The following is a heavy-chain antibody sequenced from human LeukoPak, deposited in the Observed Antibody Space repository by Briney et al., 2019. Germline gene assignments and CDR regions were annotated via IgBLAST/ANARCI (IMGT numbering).Heavy chain of an antibody. CDR2: IYYSGST. D-gene: IGHD4-17*01. CDR1: GGSISSSSYY. V-gene: IGHV4-39*01. CDR3: ARQLYGDFYFDY. Sequence: SETLSLTCTVSGGSISSSSYYWGWIRQPPGKGLEWIGNIYYSGSTYYNPSLKSRVTISLDTSKNQFSLKLSSVTAADTAVYYCARQLYGDFYFDYWGQGTLVTVSS. J-gene: IGHJ4*02.